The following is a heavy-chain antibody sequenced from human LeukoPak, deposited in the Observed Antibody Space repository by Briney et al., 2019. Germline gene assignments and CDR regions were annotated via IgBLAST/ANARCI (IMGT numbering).Heavy chain of an antibody. CDR1: GGSISNSY. V-gene: IGHV4-59*08. CDR2: IYYSGST. Sequence: SETLSLTCTVSGGSISNSYWSWIRQPPGKGLEWIGDIYYSGSTNYNPSLKRRVTISVDTSKNQFFLKLSSVTAADTAVYYCARSFGDSGTSFDNWGQGTLVTVSS. J-gene: IGHJ4*02. D-gene: IGHD3-10*01. CDR3: ARSFGDSGTSFDN.